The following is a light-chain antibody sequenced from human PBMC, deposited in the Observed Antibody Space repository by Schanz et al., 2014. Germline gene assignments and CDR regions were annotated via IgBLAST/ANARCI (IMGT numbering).Light chain of an antibody. J-gene: IGKJ2*01. CDR3: QHET. Sequence: EIVLTQSPATLPVSPGERATVSCRASQSISSNLAWYQQKPGQAPRLLIYGSSNRATGIPARFSGSGSGTEFTLTITSLQPDDSATYYCQHETFGQGTKLEIK. CDR2: GSS. V-gene: IGKV3D-15*01. CDR1: QSISSN.